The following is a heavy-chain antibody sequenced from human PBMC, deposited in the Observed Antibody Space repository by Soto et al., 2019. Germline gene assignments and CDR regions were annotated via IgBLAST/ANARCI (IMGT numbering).Heavy chain of an antibody. J-gene: IGHJ4*02. CDR1: GFTFGYYA. CDR2: IRSKAYGGTT. V-gene: IGHV3-49*03. D-gene: IGHD2-15*01. CDR3: TRAGXGVIADIVVVVAAKFDY. Sequence: PGGSLRLSCTASGFTFGYYAMSWFRQAPGNGLECVGFIRSKAYGGTTEYAASVKGRFTISRDDSKSIAYLQMNSLKTEDTAVYYCTRAGXGVIADIVVVVAAKFDYWGQGTLVTVSS.